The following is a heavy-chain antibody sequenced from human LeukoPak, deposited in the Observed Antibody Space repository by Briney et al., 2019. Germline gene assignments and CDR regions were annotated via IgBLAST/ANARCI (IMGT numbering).Heavy chain of an antibody. D-gene: IGHD6-13*01. CDR2: IIPILGIA. CDR3: ARDSIAAAGNAFDI. J-gene: IGHJ3*02. V-gene: IGHV1-69*04. CDR1: GGTFSSYA. Sequence: GASVKVSCKASGGTFSSYAISWVRQAPGQGLEWMGRIIPILGIANYAQKFQGRVTITADKSTSTAYMELSSLRSEDTAVYYCARDSIAAAGNAFDIWGQGTMVTVSP.